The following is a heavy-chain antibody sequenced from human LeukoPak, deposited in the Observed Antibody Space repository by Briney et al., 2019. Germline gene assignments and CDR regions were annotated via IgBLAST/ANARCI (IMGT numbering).Heavy chain of an antibody. D-gene: IGHD1-26*01. Sequence: GGSLRLSCAASGFTFSSYAMSWVRQAPGKGLEWVSGISGRGGSTYYADSVKGRFTISRDNSKNTLYLQMNSLRAEDTAVYYCAKGEIVGATNDYGMDIWGQGTTVTVSS. J-gene: IGHJ6*02. CDR2: ISGRGGST. V-gene: IGHV3-23*01. CDR3: AKGEIVGATNDYGMDI. CDR1: GFTFSSYA.